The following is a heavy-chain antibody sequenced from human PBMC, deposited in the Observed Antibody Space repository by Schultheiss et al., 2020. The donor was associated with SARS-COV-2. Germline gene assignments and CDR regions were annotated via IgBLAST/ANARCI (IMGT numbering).Heavy chain of an antibody. CDR1: GGSISSSSYY. D-gene: IGHD2-2*02. V-gene: IGHV4-39*07. CDR3: ARANQLLYDYYYYGMDV. Sequence: SETLSLTCTVSGGSISSSSYYWSWIRQPPGKGLEWIGEINHSGSTNYNPSLKSRVTISVDTSKNQFSLKLSSVTAADTAVYYCARANQLLYDYYYYGMDVWGQGTTVTVSS. CDR2: INHSGST. J-gene: IGHJ6*02.